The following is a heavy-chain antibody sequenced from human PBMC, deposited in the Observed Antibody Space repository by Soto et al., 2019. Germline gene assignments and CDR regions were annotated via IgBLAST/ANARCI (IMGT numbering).Heavy chain of an antibody. V-gene: IGHV4-31*03. CDR2: IYYSGST. J-gene: IGHJ3*02. D-gene: IGHD3-9*01. CDR1: GGYISSGGYY. CDR3: ARELSTYYDSLTGYPAAFDI. Sequence: PSETLSLTCTVSGGYISSGGYYWSWIRKHPGKGLEWIGYIYYSGSTYYNPSLKSRVTISVDTSKNQFSLKLSSVTAADTAVYYCARELSTYYDSLTGYPAAFDIWGQGTMVTVSS.